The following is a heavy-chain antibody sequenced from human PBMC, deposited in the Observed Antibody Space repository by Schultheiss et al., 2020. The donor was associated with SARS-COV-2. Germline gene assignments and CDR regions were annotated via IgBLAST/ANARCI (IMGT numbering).Heavy chain of an antibody. CDR3: AKDLIAAAGSGSYWYFDL. V-gene: IGHV3-23*01. CDR2: ISGSGGST. Sequence: GGSLRLSCAASGFTFSGSAMHWVRQAPGKGLEWVSAISGSGGSTYYADSVKGRFTISRDNAKNTLYLQMNSLRAEDTAVYYCAKDLIAAAGSGSYWYFDLWGRGTLVTVSS. J-gene: IGHJ2*01. D-gene: IGHD6-13*01. CDR1: GFTFSGSA.